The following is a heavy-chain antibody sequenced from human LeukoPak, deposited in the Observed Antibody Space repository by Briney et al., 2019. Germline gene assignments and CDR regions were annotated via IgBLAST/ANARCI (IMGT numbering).Heavy chain of an antibody. J-gene: IGHJ4*02. CDR2: IYYSGST. V-gene: IGHV4-59*01. CDR3: ARDRAYGDFDY. D-gene: IGHD4-17*01. CDR1: GGSISSYY. Sequence: SETLSLTCTVSGGSISSYYWSWIRQPPGKGLEWIGYIYYSGSTNYNPSLKSRVTISLDTSKSQFSLKLSSVTAADTAVYYCARDRAYGDFDYWGQGTLVTVSS.